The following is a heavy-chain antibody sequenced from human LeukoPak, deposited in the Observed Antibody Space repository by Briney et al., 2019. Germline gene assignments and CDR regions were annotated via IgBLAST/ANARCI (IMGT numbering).Heavy chain of an antibody. CDR2: IRSKAYGGTT. V-gene: IGHV3-49*04. J-gene: IGHJ6*04. D-gene: IGHD6-13*01. Sequence: GRSLRLSCTASGFTFGDYAMSWVRQAPGKGLEWVGFIRSKAYGGTTEYAASVKGRFTISRDDSKSFAYLQMNSLKTEDTAVYYCTAPGPGSSGYYYYGMDVWGKGTTVTVSS. CDR1: GFTFGDYA. CDR3: TAPGPGSSGYYYYGMDV.